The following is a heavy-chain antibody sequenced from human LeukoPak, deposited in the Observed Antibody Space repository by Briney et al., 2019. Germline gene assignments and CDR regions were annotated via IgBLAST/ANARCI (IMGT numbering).Heavy chain of an antibody. CDR1: GGTFSSYA. Sequence: SVKVSCKASGGTFSSYAISWVRQAPGQGLEWMGGIIPIFGTANYAQKFQGRVTITADESTSTAYMELSSLRSEDTAVYYCARGGPYYYDSSGYTPFDYWGQGILVTVSS. CDR3: ARGGPYYYDSSGYTPFDY. J-gene: IGHJ4*02. CDR2: IIPIFGTA. V-gene: IGHV1-69*01. D-gene: IGHD3-22*01.